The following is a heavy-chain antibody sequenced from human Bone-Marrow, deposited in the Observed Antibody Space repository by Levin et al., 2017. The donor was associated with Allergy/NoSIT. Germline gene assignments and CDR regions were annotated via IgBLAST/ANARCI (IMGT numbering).Heavy chain of an antibody. CDR2: IRRDGSEK. V-gene: IGHV3-7*04. CDR1: GFTFSVYW. Sequence: PGGSLRLSCAASGFTFSVYWMTWVRQGPGKGLEWVAKIRRDGSEKFYADSVKGRFTISRDNANNSLHLQMNSLRAEDTAVYYCAREPPRGGDFDHWGQGTQVTVSS. J-gene: IGHJ4*02. CDR3: AREPPRGGDFDH. D-gene: IGHD3-10*01.